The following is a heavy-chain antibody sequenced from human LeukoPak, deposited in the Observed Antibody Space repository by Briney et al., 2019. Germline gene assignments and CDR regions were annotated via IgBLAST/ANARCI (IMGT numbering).Heavy chain of an antibody. Sequence: SQTLSLTCSVSGGSVTSGGSYLSWIRQHPGKGLEWIGYIYYSGYTFYSPSLKNRFFISLDTSKNQFSLKFNSVTAADTAVYYCARGGFYGSGSLFDSWGQGTLVTVSS. J-gene: IGHJ4*02. CDR1: GGSVTSGGSY. CDR2: IYYSGYT. V-gene: IGHV4-31*03. CDR3: ARGGFYGSGSLFDS. D-gene: IGHD3-10*01.